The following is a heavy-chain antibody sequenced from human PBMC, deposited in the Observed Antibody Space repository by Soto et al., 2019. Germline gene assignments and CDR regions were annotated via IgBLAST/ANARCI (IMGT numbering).Heavy chain of an antibody. Sequence: PGESLIISCKGSGYSFTSHWISWVRQMPGKGLEWMGRIDPSDSYTKYSPSFQGHVTISADRSTSNAYLQWNSLKASDTAMYYCARDITSNYYDSSGYYHRHWGQGTLVTVS. CDR1: GYSFTSHW. D-gene: IGHD3-22*01. J-gene: IGHJ4*02. V-gene: IGHV5-10-1*01. CDR3: ARDITSNYYDSSGYYHRH. CDR2: IDPSDSYT.